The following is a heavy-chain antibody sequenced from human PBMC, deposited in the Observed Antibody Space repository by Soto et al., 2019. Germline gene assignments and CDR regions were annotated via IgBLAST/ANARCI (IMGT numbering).Heavy chain of an antibody. D-gene: IGHD6-13*01. CDR2: ISASGTST. J-gene: IGHJ4*02. CDR1: GFTFDSFG. Sequence: PGGSLRLSCAASGFTFDSFGMTWVRQAPGKGLEWVSSISASGTSTYYADSVKGRFTISRDNSKNTLYLQVNSLRAEDTALYYCAKYASSTWPLFDYWGQGTLVTVSS. V-gene: IGHV3-23*01. CDR3: AKYASSTWPLFDY.